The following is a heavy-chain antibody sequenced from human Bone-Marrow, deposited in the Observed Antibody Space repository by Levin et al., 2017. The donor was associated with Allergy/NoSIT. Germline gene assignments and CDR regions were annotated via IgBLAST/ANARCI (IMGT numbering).Heavy chain of an antibody. CDR3: AKGGVATFVY. CDR1: GFTFSSYG. Sequence: GGSLRLSCAASGFTFSSYGMHWVRQAPGKGLEWVAVISYDGSNKYYADSVKGRFTISRDNSKNTLYLQMNSLRAEDTAVYYCAKGGVATFVYWGQGTLVTVSS. J-gene: IGHJ4*02. D-gene: IGHD5-12*01. CDR2: ISYDGSNK. V-gene: IGHV3-30*18.